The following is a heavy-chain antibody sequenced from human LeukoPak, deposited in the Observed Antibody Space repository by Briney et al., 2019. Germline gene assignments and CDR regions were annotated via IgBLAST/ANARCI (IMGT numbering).Heavy chain of an antibody. Sequence: PSETLSLTCTVSGGSISSHYWNWIRQSPVKGLEWIGYMYYSGSTNYNPSLKSRVTISVDTSKNQFSLKLSSVTAADTAVYYCARGLTHYQPFNYWGQGTLVTVSS. CDR3: ARGLTHYQPFNY. CDR1: GGSISSHY. CDR2: MYYSGST. D-gene: IGHD2-2*01. V-gene: IGHV4-59*11. J-gene: IGHJ4*02.